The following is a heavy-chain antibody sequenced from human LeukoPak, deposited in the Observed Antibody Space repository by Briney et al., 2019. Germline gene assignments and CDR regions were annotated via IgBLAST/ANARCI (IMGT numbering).Heavy chain of an antibody. V-gene: IGHV1-2*02. D-gene: IGHD3-22*01. J-gene: IGHJ5*02. CDR3: ARWDYYDSSGYYQP. CDR1: GYTFTGYY. Sequence: ASVKVSCKASGYTFTGYYMHWVRQAPGQGLEWMGWINPNSGGTNYAQKFQGRVTMTSDTSISTAYMELSRLRSDDTAVYYCARWDYYDSSGYYQPWGQGTLVTVSS. CDR2: INPNSGGT.